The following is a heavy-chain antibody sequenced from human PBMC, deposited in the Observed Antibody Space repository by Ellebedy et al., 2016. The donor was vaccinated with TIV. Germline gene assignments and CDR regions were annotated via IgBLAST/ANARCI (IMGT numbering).Heavy chain of an antibody. D-gene: IGHD4-17*01. V-gene: IGHV3-7*01. CDR2: INQGGSER. Sequence: GGSLRLSCAASGFSFRSYWMTWVRQAPGKGLEWVANINQGGSERHYVDPVKGRFTISRDNAKNSLYLEMNSLRAEDTAVYYCATDGSYGDYLSPAHAFEIWGQGTVVAVSS. J-gene: IGHJ3*02. CDR3: ATDGSYGDYLSPAHAFEI. CDR1: GFSFRSYW.